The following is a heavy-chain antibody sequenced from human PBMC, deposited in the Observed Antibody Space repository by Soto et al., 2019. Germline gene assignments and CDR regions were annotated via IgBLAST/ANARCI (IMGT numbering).Heavy chain of an antibody. Sequence: SESLSHTCAVYGGSLSGSYWSWIRQPPGTGLEWIGEIHHSGSTYYNPSLKSRVTLSVDTSKNQFSLKLNSVTAADTAVYYCASPGYCSDGTCYPDYWGQGTLVTVSS. CDR3: ASPGYCSDGTCYPDY. V-gene: IGHV4-34*01. CDR2: IHHSGST. J-gene: IGHJ4*02. CDR1: GGSLSGSY. D-gene: IGHD2-15*01.